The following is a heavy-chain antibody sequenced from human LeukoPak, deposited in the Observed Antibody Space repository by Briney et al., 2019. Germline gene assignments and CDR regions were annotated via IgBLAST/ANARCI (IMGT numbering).Heavy chain of an antibody. D-gene: IGHD4-17*01. Sequence: GGSLRLSCAASGFTFTTYWMSWVRQAPGEGLEWVALINPDGSQTIYVDSVKGRFTICRDNAENSLYLQMNTLRAEDTAVYYCARDLGYGALDPWGQGTLVTVSS. V-gene: IGHV3-7*01. J-gene: IGHJ5*02. CDR3: ARDLGYGALDP. CDR2: INPDGSQT. CDR1: GFTFTTYW.